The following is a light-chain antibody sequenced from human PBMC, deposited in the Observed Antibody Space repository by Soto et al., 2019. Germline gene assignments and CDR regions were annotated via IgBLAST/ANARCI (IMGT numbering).Light chain of an antibody. CDR2: GAS. CDR3: HHYGSSPLT. CDR1: QTVSSTY. V-gene: IGKV3-20*01. J-gene: IGKJ1*01. Sequence: EIVLTQSPGTLSLSPGERATLSCRASQTVSSTYLAWYQQKPGQAPRLLIYGASSRATGIPDRFSGSGSGTDFTLTISRLEPEDFAVYYCHHYGSSPLTFGQGTKVEI.